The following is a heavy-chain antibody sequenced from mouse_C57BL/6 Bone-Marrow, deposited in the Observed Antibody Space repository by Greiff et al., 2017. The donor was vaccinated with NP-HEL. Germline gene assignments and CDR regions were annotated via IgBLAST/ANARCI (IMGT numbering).Heavy chain of an antibody. CDR1: GFTFSDYY. Sequence: EVMLVESGGGLVQPGGSLKLSCAASGFTFSDYYMYWVRQTPEKRLEWVAYISNGGGSTYYPDTVKGRFTIARDNAKNTLYLQMSRLKAEDTAMYYCARHDYSNYGYAMDYWGQGTSVTVSS. CDR3: ARHDYSNYGYAMDY. D-gene: IGHD2-5*01. V-gene: IGHV5-12*01. J-gene: IGHJ4*01. CDR2: ISNGGGST.